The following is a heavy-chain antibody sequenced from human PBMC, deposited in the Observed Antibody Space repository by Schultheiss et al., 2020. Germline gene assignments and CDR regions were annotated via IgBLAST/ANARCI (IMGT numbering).Heavy chain of an antibody. Sequence: GGSLRLSCAASGFTFSSYAMSWVRQAPGKGLEWVSAISGSGGSTYYADSVKGRFTISRDNSKNTLYLQMNSLRAEDTAVYYCARAPKYYYDSSGYGHFDYWGQGTLVTVSS. V-gene: IGHV3-23*01. CDR3: ARAPKYYYDSSGYGHFDY. CDR1: GFTFSSYA. CDR2: ISGSGGST. D-gene: IGHD3-22*01. J-gene: IGHJ4*02.